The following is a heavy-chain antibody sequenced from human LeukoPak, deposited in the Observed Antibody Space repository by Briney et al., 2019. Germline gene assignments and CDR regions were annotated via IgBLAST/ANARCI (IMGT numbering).Heavy chain of an antibody. CDR1: VFPFSSYA. CDR3: ARARGGIQLWLRY. J-gene: IGHJ4*02. Sequence: GGSLRLSCAASVFPFSSYAMSWVRQAPGKGLECVSVIYSGGSTYYPDSVKGRFTISRDNSKNTLYLQMNSLRAEDTAVYYCARARGGIQLWLRYWGQGTLVTVSS. CDR2: IYSGGST. V-gene: IGHV3-66*01. D-gene: IGHD5-18*01.